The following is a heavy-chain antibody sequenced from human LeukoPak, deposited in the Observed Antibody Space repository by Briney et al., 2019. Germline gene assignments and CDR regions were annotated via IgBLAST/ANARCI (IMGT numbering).Heavy chain of an antibody. Sequence: GGSLRLSCEASGFTVSSTHMVWVRQAPGKGLEWVSVTYTGGNSYYAGSVQGRFIISRDISKNTLYLQMNSLRAEDTALYYCAKEEIAVAGPRHFDYWGQGTLVTVSS. CDR3: AKEEIAVAGPRHFDY. V-gene: IGHV3-53*05. CDR1: GFTVSSTH. J-gene: IGHJ4*02. D-gene: IGHD6-19*01. CDR2: TYTGGNS.